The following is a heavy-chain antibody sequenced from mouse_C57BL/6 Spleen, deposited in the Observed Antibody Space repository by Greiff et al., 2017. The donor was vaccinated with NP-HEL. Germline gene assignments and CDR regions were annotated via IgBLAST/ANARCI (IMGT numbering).Heavy chain of an antibody. Sequence: EVQRVESEGGLVQPGSSMKLSCTASGFTFSDYYMAWVRQVPEKGLEWVANINYDGSSTYYLDSLKSRFIISRDNAKNILYLQMSSLKSEDTATYYCARDPKNSHWYFDVWGTGTTVTVSS. D-gene: IGHD3-1*01. V-gene: IGHV5-16*01. J-gene: IGHJ1*03. CDR1: GFTFSDYY. CDR2: INYDGSST. CDR3: ARDPKNSHWYFDV.